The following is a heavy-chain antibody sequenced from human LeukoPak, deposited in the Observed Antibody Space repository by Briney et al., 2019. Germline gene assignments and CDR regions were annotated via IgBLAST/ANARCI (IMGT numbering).Heavy chain of an antibody. D-gene: IGHD3-9*01. J-gene: IGHJ4*02. CDR2: ISGSGGST. CDR1: GFTFSSYA. Sequence: GGSLRLSCAASGFTFSSYAMSWVRQAPGKGLEWVSAISGSGGSTYYADSVKGRFTISRDNSKNTLYLQMNSLRAEDTAVYYCAKVVSGNYDILTPAGYYFDYWGQGTLVTVSS. V-gene: IGHV3-23*01. CDR3: AKVVSGNYDILTPAGYYFDY.